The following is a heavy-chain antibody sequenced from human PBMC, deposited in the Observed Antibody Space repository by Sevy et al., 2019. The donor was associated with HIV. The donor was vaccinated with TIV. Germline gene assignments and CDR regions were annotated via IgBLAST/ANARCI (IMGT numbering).Heavy chain of an antibody. V-gene: IGHV3-7*01. CDR3: ARDYDYVWGSYGMDV. D-gene: IGHD3-16*01. Sequence: GGSLRLSCAASGFTFSSYWMSRVRQAPGKGLEWVANIKQDGSEKYYVDSVKGRFTISRDNAKNSLYLQMNSLRAEDTAVYYCARDYDYVWGSYGMDVWGQGTTVTVSS. CDR2: IKQDGSEK. CDR1: GFTFSSYW. J-gene: IGHJ6*02.